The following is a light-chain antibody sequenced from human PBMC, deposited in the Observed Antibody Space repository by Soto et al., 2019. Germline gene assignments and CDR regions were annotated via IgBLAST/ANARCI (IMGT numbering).Light chain of an antibody. V-gene: IGKV1-33*01. Sequence: DIQMTQSPSSLSASVGDRDTITCQASQDISNYLNWYQQKPGKAPQLLIYDASNLETGVPSRFSGSGSGTDSTFTISSLQPKDIATYYCQQYDNLSLTFGGGTKVEIK. J-gene: IGKJ4*01. CDR3: QQYDNLSLT. CDR1: QDISNY. CDR2: DAS.